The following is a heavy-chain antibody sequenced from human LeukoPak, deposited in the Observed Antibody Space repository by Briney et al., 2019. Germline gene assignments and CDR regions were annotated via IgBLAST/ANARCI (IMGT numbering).Heavy chain of an antibody. J-gene: IGHJ4*02. CDR2: INHSGST. D-gene: IGHD5-18*01. CDR1: GGSFSGYY. Sequence: SETLALTCAVYGGSFSGYYWSWIRQPPGKGLEWIGEINHSGSTNYNPSLKSRVTISVDTSKNQFSLKLSSVTAADTAVYYCARDEQGYAYFDYWGQGTLVTVSS. V-gene: IGHV4-34*01. CDR3: ARDEQGYAYFDY.